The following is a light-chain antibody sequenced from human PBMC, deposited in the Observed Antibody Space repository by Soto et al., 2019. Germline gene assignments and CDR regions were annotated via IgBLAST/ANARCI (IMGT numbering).Light chain of an antibody. V-gene: IGKV1-5*01. Sequence: DIRMTQSPSTLSASVGDRVTITCRASKSISSWLAWYQQKPGKAPKLLIYDASSLESGVPSRFSGSGSGTEFTLTISSLQPDDFATYYCQQYNSYPLTFGGGTKVEIK. CDR2: DAS. J-gene: IGKJ4*01. CDR3: QQYNSYPLT. CDR1: KSISSW.